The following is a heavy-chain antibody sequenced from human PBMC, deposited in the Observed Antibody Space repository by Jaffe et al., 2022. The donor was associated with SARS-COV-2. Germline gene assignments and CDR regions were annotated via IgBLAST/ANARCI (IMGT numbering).Heavy chain of an antibody. D-gene: IGHD1-1*01. CDR2: ISGSGGST. J-gene: IGHJ4*02. V-gene: IGHV3-23*01. CDR3: AKDSHLLSEKEGTRTFDY. Sequence: EVQLLESGGGLVQPGGSLRLSCAASGFTFSSYAMSWVRQAPGKGLEWVSAISGSGGSTYYADSVKGRFTISRDNSKNTLYLQMNSLRAEDTAVYYCAKDSHLLSEKEGTRTFDYWGQGTLVTVSS. CDR1: GFTFSSYA.